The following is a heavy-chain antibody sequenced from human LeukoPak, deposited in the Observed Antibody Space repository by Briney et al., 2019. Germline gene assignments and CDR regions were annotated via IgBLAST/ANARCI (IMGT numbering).Heavy chain of an antibody. V-gene: IGHV3-7*01. CDR2: IKDDGSEK. CDR1: GFTFSSYW. CDR3: ARDSYYYYYFYMDV. J-gene: IGHJ6*03. Sequence: GGSLRLSCAASGFTFSSYWMAWVRQAPGKGLEWVANIKDDGSEKYYVDSVEGRFTISRDNAKNSLYLQLNSLSAEDTAVYYCARDSYYYYYFYMDVWGKGTTVTVSS.